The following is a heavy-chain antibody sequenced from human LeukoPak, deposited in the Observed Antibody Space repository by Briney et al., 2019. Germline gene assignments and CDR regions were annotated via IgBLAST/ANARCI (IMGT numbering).Heavy chain of an antibody. CDR3: ATYSGNYQSGY. V-gene: IGHV1-2*06. J-gene: IGHJ4*02. Sequence: ASVKVSCKASGYTFTGYYMHRVRQAPGQGLEWMGRIDPNNGATNYAQKFQGRVTMTRDTSISTVYMELSRLKSDDTAVYFCATYSGNYQSGYWGQGTLVTVSS. CDR2: IDPNNGAT. D-gene: IGHD1-26*01. CDR1: GYTFTGYY.